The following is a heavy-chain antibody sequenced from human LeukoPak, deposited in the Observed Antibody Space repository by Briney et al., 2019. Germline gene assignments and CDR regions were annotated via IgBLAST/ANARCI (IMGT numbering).Heavy chain of an antibody. D-gene: IGHD6-13*01. Sequence: SETLSLTCTVSGGSISSYYWSWIRQPPGKGLEWIGYIYYSGSTNYKPSLKSRVTISIDTSKNQFSLKLRSVTAADTAVYYCARIDSSNWYDSRGYFDYWGQGTLVTVSS. J-gene: IGHJ4*02. CDR1: GGSISSYY. CDR3: ARIDSSNWYDSRGYFDY. V-gene: IGHV4-59*01. CDR2: IYYSGST.